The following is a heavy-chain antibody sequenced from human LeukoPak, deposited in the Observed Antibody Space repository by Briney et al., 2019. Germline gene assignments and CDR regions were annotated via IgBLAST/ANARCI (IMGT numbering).Heavy chain of an antibody. CDR2: INHSGST. CDR3: ARSYYYGSGSYYLYNWFDP. V-gene: IGHV4-34*01. D-gene: IGHD3-10*01. J-gene: IGHJ5*02. CDR1: GVSFSGYY. Sequence: PSETLSLTCAVYGVSFSGYYWSWIRQPPGKGLEWIGEINHSGSTNYNPSLKSRVTISVDTSRNQFSLKLSSVTAADTAVYYCARSYYYGSGSYYLYNWFDPWGQGTLVTVSS.